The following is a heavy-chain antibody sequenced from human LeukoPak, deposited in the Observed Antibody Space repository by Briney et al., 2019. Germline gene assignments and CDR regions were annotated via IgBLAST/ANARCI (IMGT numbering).Heavy chain of an antibody. J-gene: IGHJ5*02. D-gene: IGHD3-10*01. CDR3: TRESRSHGADP. CDR1: GGSFSGYY. V-gene: IGHV4-34*01. Sequence: KSSETLSLTCAVYGGSFSGYYWSWIRQPPGKGLEWIGEINHSGSTNYNPSLKSRVTISVDTSKSQFSLKLSSVTAADTAVYYCTRESRSHGADPWGQGTLVTVSS. CDR2: INHSGST.